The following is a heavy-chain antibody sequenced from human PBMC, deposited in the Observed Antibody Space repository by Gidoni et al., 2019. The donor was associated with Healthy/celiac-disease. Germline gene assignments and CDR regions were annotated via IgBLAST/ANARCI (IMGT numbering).Heavy chain of an antibody. CDR1: GFTFSSYS. Sequence: EVQLVESGGGLVKPGGSLRLSCAASGFTFSSYSMNWVRQAPGKGLEWVSSISSSSSYIYYADSVKGRFTISRDNAKNSLYLQMNSLRAEDTAVYYCARRPRLETAAGTRDAFDIWGQGTMVTVSS. J-gene: IGHJ3*02. CDR2: ISSSSSYI. V-gene: IGHV3-21*01. CDR3: ARRPRLETAAGTRDAFDI. D-gene: IGHD6-13*01.